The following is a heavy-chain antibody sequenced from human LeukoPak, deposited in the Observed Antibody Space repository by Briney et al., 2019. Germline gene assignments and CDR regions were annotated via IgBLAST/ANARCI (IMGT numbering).Heavy chain of an antibody. J-gene: IGHJ4*02. D-gene: IGHD2-8*02. V-gene: IGHV4-59*01. CDR2: IYYTGST. CDR1: GGSINKYY. CDR3: ATYRQVLLPFES. Sequence: SETLSLTCTVFGGSINKYYWSWIRQPPGKTLEWIGYIYYTGSTNYNPSLKSRVTMSVDTSKNQFSPKLSPVTAADSAIYYCATYRQVLLPFESWGQGTLVTVSS.